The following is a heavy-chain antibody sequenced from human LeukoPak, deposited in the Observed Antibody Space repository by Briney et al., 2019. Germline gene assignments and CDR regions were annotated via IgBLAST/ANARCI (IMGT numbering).Heavy chain of an antibody. V-gene: IGHV1-18*01. CDR3: ARDPDRYFDGLSTLHFDY. D-gene: IGHD3-9*01. CDR2: ISAYNDNT. Sequence: GASVKVSCKASGYTFTSYGFSWVRQAPGQGLEWVGWISAYNDNTNYAQKFQGRVTMTTDTSTSTAYMEVRSLRSDDTAVYYCARDPDRYFDGLSTLHFDYWGQGTLVTVSS. CDR1: GYTFTSYG. J-gene: IGHJ4*02.